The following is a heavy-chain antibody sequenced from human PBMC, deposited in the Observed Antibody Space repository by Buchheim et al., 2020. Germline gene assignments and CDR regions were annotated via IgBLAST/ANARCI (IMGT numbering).Heavy chain of an antibody. D-gene: IGHD1-26*01. CDR1: GFTFGDYG. CDR3: TRATTDSGSLYFDY. V-gene: IGHV3-49*03. J-gene: IGHJ4*02. CDR2: IRSRAYGGTT. Sequence: EVQLVESGGGLVQPGRSLRLSSTASGFTFGDYGMSWFRQAPGKGLEWVGFIRSRAYGGTTEYAESVKGRFTISRDDSKSIAYLQMNSLKTEDTAVYYCTRATTDSGSLYFDYWGQGTL.